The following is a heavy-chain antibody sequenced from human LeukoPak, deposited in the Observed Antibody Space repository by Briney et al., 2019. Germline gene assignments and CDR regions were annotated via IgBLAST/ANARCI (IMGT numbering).Heavy chain of an antibody. CDR1: GFTFSNAW. Sequence: GGSLRLSCAASGFTFSNAWMSWVRQAPGKGLEWVGRIKSKTDGGTTDYAAPVKGRFTISRDDSKNTLYLQMNSLKTEDTAVYYCTTDRRQWLVTIDYWGQGTLVTVSS. J-gene: IGHJ4*02. V-gene: IGHV3-15*01. CDR2: IKSKTDGGTT. CDR3: TTDRRQWLVTIDY. D-gene: IGHD6-19*01.